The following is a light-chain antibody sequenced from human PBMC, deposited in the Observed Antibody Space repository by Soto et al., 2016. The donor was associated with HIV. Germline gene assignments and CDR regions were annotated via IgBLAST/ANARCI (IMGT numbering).Light chain of an antibody. J-gene: IGKJ2*01. CDR3: QQFGNSPYT. CDR2: KAS. CDR1: QTINNW. V-gene: IGKV1-5*03. Sequence: DIQMTQSPSTLSASVGDRVTITCRASQTINNWLAWYQQKPGKAPKLLIYKASSLESDVPLRFSGSGSGTEFTLTISSLQPDDFATYYCQQFGNSPYTFGLGDQAGDQT.